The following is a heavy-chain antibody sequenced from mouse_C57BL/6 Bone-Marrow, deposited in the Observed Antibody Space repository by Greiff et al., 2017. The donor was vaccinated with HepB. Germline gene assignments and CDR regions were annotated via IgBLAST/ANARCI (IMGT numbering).Heavy chain of an antibody. CDR3: AMELGTYAMDY. D-gene: IGHD4-1*01. CDR1: GFTFSDYG. Sequence: EVKLVESGGGLVKPGGSLKLSCAASGFTFSDYGMHWVRQAPEKGLEWVAYISSGSSTIYYADTVKGRFTISRDNAKNTLFLQMTSLRSEDTAMYYCAMELGTYAMDYWGQGTSVTVSS. J-gene: IGHJ4*01. V-gene: IGHV5-17*01. CDR2: ISSGSSTI.